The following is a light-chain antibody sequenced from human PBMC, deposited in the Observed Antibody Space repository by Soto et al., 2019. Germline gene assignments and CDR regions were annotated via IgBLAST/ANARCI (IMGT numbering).Light chain of an antibody. CDR2: DAS. J-gene: IGKJ2*01. Sequence: DIQMTQSPSTLSASVGDRVTITCRASQSIRSWLAWYQQKPGKAPNLLIYDASTLQSGVPSRFSGGGSGTEFTLTISILQPDDFSTYYCQQYNSFSTFGQGTKLEIK. V-gene: IGKV1-5*01. CDR3: QQYNSFST. CDR1: QSIRSW.